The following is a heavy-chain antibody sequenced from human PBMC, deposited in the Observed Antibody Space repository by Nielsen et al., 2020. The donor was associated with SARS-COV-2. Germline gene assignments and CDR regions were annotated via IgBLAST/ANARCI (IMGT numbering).Heavy chain of an antibody. CDR2: VYPGDSDT. Sequence: GESLKIPCQGSGYNLATYLIAWVPQMPGKGPEWMGVVYPGDSDTRYSPSYQGQVIISFDKSITTAYLQWNSLQASDSAMYYCARLQSSTGGGMDVWGQGTAVTVSS. J-gene: IGHJ6*02. D-gene: IGHD6-13*01. CDR3: ARLQSSTGGGMDV. V-gene: IGHV5-51*01. CDR1: GYNLATYL.